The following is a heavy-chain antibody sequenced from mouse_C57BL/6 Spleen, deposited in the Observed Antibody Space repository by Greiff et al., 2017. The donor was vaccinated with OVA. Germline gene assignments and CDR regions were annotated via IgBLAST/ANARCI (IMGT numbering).Heavy chain of an antibody. CDR3: ARLNYYGSSYAMDY. Sequence: QVQLQQSGPELVKPGASVKISCKASGYAFSSSWMNWVKQRPGKGLEWIGRIYPGDGDTNYNGKFKGKATLTADKSSSTAYMQLSSLTSEDSAVYFCARLNYYGSSYAMDYWGQGTSVTVSS. CDR1: GYAFSSSW. CDR2: IYPGDGDT. V-gene: IGHV1-82*01. J-gene: IGHJ4*01. D-gene: IGHD1-1*01.